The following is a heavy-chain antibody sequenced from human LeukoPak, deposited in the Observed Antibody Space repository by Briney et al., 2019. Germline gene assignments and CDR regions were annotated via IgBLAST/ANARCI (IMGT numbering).Heavy chain of an antibody. CDR1: GGSITNDY. V-gene: IGHV4-59*12. J-gene: IGHJ5*02. Sequence: SETLSVTCTVSGGSITNDYWNWIRQPPGKGVECIGYIYYTGSTNYNPSLRSRVTISVHTSKSQFSLKLKSMTAADTAVYYCARAGGFTLVRGAVNNWFDPWGQGTLVTVSS. CDR2: IYYTGST. CDR3: ARAGGFTLVRGAVNNWFDP. D-gene: IGHD3-10*01.